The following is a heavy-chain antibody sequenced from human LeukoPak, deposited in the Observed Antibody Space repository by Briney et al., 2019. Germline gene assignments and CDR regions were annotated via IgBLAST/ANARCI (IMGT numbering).Heavy chain of an antibody. J-gene: IGHJ4*02. CDR3: AVAVAGSLDY. V-gene: IGHV4-61*02. Sequence: SETLSLTCTVYGGSISSDTCYWSWIRQPAGKGLEWIGRMYNSGSTNYNPSLKSRVTISVDTSKNQFSLQLNSVTPEDTAVYYCAVAVAGSLDYWGQGTLVTVSS. CDR2: MYNSGST. D-gene: IGHD6-19*01. CDR1: GGSISSDTCY.